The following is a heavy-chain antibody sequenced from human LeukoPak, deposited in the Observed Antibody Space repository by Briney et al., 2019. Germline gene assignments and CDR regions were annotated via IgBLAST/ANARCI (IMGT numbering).Heavy chain of an antibody. V-gene: IGHV3-33*01. CDR2: IWYDGSNK. Sequence: GGSLRLSCAASGFTFSSYGMHWVRQAPGKGLEWVAVIWYDGSNKYYADSVKGRFTISRDNSKNTLYLQMNSLRAEDTAVYYCARFRGIVGATNAFDYWGQGTLVTVSS. CDR3: ARFRGIVGATNAFDY. D-gene: IGHD1-26*01. CDR1: GFTFSSYG. J-gene: IGHJ4*02.